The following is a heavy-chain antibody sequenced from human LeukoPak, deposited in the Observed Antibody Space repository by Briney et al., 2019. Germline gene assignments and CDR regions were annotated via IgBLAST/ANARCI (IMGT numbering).Heavy chain of an antibody. D-gene: IGHD6-25*01. CDR3: ARDLSGNWFDP. J-gene: IGHJ5*02. CDR1: GFTFSDYY. V-gene: IGHV3-11*06. Sequence: GGSLRLSCAASGFTFSDYYMSWIRQAPGKGLEWVSSIRTSTSYTNYAHSVKGRFTISRDNAKNSLYLQMNSLRADGTALYFCARDLSGNWFDPWGQGTLVTVSS. CDR2: IRTSTSYT.